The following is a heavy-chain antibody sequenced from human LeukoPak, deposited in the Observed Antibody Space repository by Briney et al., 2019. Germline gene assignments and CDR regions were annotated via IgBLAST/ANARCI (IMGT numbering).Heavy chain of an antibody. J-gene: IGHJ4*02. CDR2: IYYSGST. V-gene: IGHV4-61*08. CDR3: ARASSSDTAMVDTVDY. Sequence: SETLSLTCTVSGGSISSGGYYWSWIRQPPGKGLEWIGYIYYSGSTNYNPSLKSRVTISVDTSKNQFSLKLSSVTAADTAVYYCARASSSDTAMVDTVDYWGQGTLVTVSS. CDR1: GGSISSGGYY. D-gene: IGHD5-18*01.